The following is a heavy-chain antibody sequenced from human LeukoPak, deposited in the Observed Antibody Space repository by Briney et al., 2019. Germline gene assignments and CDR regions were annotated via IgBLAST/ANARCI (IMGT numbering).Heavy chain of an antibody. CDR3: AAPRIAAAGTGDY. J-gene: IGHJ4*02. Sequence: GGSLRLSCAASGFTFDDYAMHWVRQAPGKGLEWVSGISWNSGSIGYADSVKGRFTISRDNAKNSLYLQMNSLRAEDTALYYCAAPRIAAAGTGDYWGQGTLVTVSS. CDR2: ISWNSGSI. D-gene: IGHD6-13*01. CDR1: GFTFDDYA. V-gene: IGHV3-9*01.